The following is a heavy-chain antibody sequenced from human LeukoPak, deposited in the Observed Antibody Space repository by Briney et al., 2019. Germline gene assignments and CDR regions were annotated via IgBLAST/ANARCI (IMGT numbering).Heavy chain of an antibody. CDR2: ISGSGGST. CDR3: AKVAGVVVVPAAPFDH. J-gene: IGHJ4*02. D-gene: IGHD2-2*01. CDR1: GFTFSSYA. V-gene: IGHV3-23*01. Sequence: GGSLRLSCAASGFTFSSYAMSWVRQAPGKGLEWVSAISGSGGSTYYADSVKGRFTISRDNSKNTLYLQMNSLRAEDTAVYYCAKVAGVVVVPAAPFDHWGQGTLVTVSS.